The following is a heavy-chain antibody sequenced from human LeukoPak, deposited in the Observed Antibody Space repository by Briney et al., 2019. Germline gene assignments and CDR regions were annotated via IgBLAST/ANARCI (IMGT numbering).Heavy chain of an antibody. D-gene: IGHD6-19*01. CDR1: GYTFTNYG. CDR3: ARDRVAGSFSYYGMDL. J-gene: IGHJ6*02. Sequence: ASVTVSCKASGYTFTNYGISWVRQAPGQGLEWMEWISAYNGNTNYAQKLQGRVTMTTDTSTSTAYMELRSLRSDDTAVYFCARDRVAGSFSYYGMDLWGQGTTVTVSS. CDR2: ISAYNGNT. V-gene: IGHV1-18*01.